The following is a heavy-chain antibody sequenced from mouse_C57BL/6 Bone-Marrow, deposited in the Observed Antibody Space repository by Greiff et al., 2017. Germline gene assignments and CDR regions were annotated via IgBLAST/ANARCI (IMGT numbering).Heavy chain of an antibody. CDR2: INPSSGYT. Sequence: QVQLQQSGAELAKPGASVKLSCKASGYTFTSYWMHWVKQRPGQGLEWIGYINPSSGYTKYNQKFKDKATLTADKSSSTAYMQLSSLTYEDSSVCDCARPYSLYFDYWGQGTTLTVSS. CDR1: GYTFTSYW. CDR3: ARPYSLYFDY. D-gene: IGHD2-12*01. V-gene: IGHV1-7*01. J-gene: IGHJ2*01.